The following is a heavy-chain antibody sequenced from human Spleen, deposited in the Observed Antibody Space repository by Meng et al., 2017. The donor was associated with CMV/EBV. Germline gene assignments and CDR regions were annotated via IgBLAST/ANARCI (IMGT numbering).Heavy chain of an antibody. V-gene: IGHV4-38-2*02. D-gene: IGHD3-22*01. CDR2: IYHSEGT. CDR1: GYSISSGYY. J-gene: IGHJ4*02. Sequence: SETLSLTCTVSGYSISSGYYWGWIRQPPGKGLQWIGSIYHSEGTYYNPSLKSRVTISVDTSKNQFSLRLSSVTAADTAVYYCAGNYYDSSGYYWLWQVDHWGQGTLVTVSS. CDR3: AGNYYDSSGYYWLWQVDH.